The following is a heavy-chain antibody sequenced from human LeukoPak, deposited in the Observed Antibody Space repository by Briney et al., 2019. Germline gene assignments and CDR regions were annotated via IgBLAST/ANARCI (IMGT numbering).Heavy chain of an antibody. V-gene: IGHV4-4*07. CDR1: GGSITGYY. J-gene: IGHJ6*02. CDR2: IYSGGST. CDR3: ATGRDADSARGYYDMDV. Sequence: SETLSLTCTVSGGSITGYYWTWIRQPAGKGLEWIGRIYSGGSTNYDPPLKSRVTMSVDTSKNQFSLKLSSVTAADTAVYYCATGRDADSARGYYDMDVWGQGTTVTVSS. D-gene: IGHD5-24*01.